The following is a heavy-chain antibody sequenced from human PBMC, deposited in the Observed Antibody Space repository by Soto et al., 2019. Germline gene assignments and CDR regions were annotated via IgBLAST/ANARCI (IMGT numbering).Heavy chain of an antibody. D-gene: IGHD1-7*01. CDR3: AKGWNYVSHYYYYYGMDV. J-gene: IGHJ6*04. Sequence: GGSLRLSCAASGFTFSSYGMHWVRQAPGKGLEWVAVISYDGSNKYYADSVKGRFTISRDNSKNTLYLQMNSLRAEDTAVYYCAKGWNYVSHYYYYYGMDVWGKGTTVTVPS. CDR1: GFTFSSYG. V-gene: IGHV3-30*18. CDR2: ISYDGSNK.